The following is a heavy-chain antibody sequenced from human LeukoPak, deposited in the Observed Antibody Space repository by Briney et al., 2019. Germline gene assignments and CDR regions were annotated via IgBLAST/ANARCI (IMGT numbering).Heavy chain of an antibody. CDR3: ARVPSPKPYCGGDCYSPPALFDY. V-gene: IGHV1-69*13. J-gene: IGHJ4*02. CDR2: IIPIFGTA. CDR1: GGTFSSYA. Sequence: SVKVSCKASGGTFSSYAISWVRQAPGQGLEWMGGIIPIFGTANYAQKFQGRVTITADESTSTAYMELSSLRSEDTAVYYCARVPSPKPYCGGDCYSPPALFDYWGQGTLVTVSS. D-gene: IGHD2-21*02.